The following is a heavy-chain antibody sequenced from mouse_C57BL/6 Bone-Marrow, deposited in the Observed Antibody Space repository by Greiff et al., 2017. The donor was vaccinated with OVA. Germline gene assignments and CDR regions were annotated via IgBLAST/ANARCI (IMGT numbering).Heavy chain of an antibody. CDR2: ISYSGST. Sequence: DVQLPESGPGLAKPSQTLSLTCSVTGYSITSAYWNWIRKFPGNKLEYMGYISYSGSTYYNPSLKSRISITRDTSKNQYYLQLNSVTTEDTDTYYCARGGSSLYYAMDYWGQGTSVTVSS. V-gene: IGHV3-8*01. J-gene: IGHJ4*01. D-gene: IGHD1-1*01. CDR1: GYSITSAY. CDR3: ARGGSSLYYAMDY.